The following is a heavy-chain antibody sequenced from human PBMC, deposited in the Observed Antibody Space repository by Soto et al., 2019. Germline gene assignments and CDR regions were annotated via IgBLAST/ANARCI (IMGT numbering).Heavy chain of an antibody. CDR2: IYSGGST. Sequence: EVQLVESGGGLVQPGWSLRLSCAASGFTVSSNYMSWVLQAPGKGLEWVSVIYSGGSTYYADSVKGRFTSSRDNSKNTLYLQMNSLRAEDTAVYYCATYTVEGFYYYYYGMDVWGQGTTVTVSS. D-gene: IGHD3-3*01. CDR3: ATYTVEGFYYYYYGMDV. V-gene: IGHV3-66*01. CDR1: GFTVSSNY. J-gene: IGHJ6*02.